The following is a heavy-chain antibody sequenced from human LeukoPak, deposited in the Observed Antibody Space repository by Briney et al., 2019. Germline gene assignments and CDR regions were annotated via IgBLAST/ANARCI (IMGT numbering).Heavy chain of an antibody. J-gene: IGHJ4*02. CDR2: ISYDGSNK. V-gene: IGHV3-30-3*01. D-gene: IGHD2-8*01. Sequence: PGRSLRLSCAASGFTFSSYAMHWVRQAPGKGLEWVAVISYDGSNKYYADSVKGRFTISRDNSKNTLYLQMNSLRAEDTAVYYCARLGYCTNGVCYTGDYWGQGTLVTVSS. CDR1: GFTFSSYA. CDR3: ARLGYCTNGVCYTGDY.